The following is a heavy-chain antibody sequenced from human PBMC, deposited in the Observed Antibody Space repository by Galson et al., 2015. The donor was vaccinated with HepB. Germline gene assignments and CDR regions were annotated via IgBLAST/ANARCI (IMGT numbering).Heavy chain of an antibody. V-gene: IGHV3-9*01. Sequence: SLRLSCAASGFTFDDYAMHWVRQAPGKGLEWVSGISWNSGSIGYADSVKGRFTISRDNAKNSLYLQMNSLRAEDTALYYCAKDIYYYGSGHFDYWGQGTLVTVSS. CDR1: GFTFDDYA. D-gene: IGHD3-10*01. CDR2: ISWNSGSI. J-gene: IGHJ4*02. CDR3: AKDIYYYGSGHFDY.